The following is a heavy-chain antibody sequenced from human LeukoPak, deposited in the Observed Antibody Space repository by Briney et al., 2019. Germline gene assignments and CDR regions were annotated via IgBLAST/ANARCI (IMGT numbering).Heavy chain of an antibody. V-gene: IGHV3-33*01. CDR2: IWYDGSNK. Sequence: GWSLRLSCAASGFTFSSYGMHWVRQAPGKGLEWVAVIWYDGSNKYYADSVKGRFTISRDNSKNTLYLQMNSLRAEDTAVYYCARDPYSSGVFDPWGQGTLVTVSS. D-gene: IGHD6-19*01. CDR1: GFTFSSYG. J-gene: IGHJ5*02. CDR3: ARDPYSSGVFDP.